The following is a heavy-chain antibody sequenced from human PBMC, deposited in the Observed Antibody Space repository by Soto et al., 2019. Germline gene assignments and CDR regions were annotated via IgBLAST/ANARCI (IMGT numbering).Heavy chain of an antibody. D-gene: IGHD5-12*01. CDR3: AKDRGGSGYSAGIDY. V-gene: IGHV3-23*01. CDR1: GFSFSDYS. CDR2: LTPAGTT. J-gene: IGHJ4*02. Sequence: EVQLLESGGGLVQPGGSLRLSCAASGFSFSDYSMTWVRQAPGRGLEWVSTLTPAGTTFYADSVKGRFTISRDNSKNTLYLQMNSLRAEDTAVYYCAKDRGGSGYSAGIDYWGQGTLVTVSS.